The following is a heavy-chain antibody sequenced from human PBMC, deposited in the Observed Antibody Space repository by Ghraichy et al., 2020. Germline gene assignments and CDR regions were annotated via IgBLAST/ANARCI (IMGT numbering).Heavy chain of an antibody. D-gene: IGHD6-6*01. Sequence: SETLSLTCTVSGDSISNYYWSWIRQPAGKVLEWIGRISGRGSTNYNPSLKSRVTMSVDTSNNQFSLRLTSMTAADTAVYYCARGPSHTSSYYFDYWGQGILVTVSS. CDR2: ISGRGST. J-gene: IGHJ4*02. CDR1: GDSISNYY. CDR3: ARGPSHTSSYYFDY. V-gene: IGHV4-4*07.